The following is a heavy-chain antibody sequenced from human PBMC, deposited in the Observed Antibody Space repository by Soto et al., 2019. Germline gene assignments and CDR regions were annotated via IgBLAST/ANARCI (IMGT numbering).Heavy chain of an antibody. V-gene: IGHV3-21*01. Sequence: GGSLRLSRAGSGFPFSGYNMNWVRQAPGKGLEWVSSISSSSNNMYYADSVKGRFTMSRDNAKNSLYLKMNSLRVNDTAVYYCARDLASATGTFDYWGQGTLVTVSS. CDR2: ISSSSNNM. CDR1: GFPFSGYN. D-gene: IGHD1-1*01. CDR3: ARDLASATGTFDY. J-gene: IGHJ4*02.